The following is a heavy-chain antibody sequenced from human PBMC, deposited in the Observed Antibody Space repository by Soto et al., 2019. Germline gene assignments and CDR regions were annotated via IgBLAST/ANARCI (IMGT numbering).Heavy chain of an antibody. V-gene: IGHV3-23*01. CDR2: ISSTAGRT. Sequence: GGSLKLSFATSGFTFNTYPMTWVRQAQGKGLEWVSRISSTAGRTSSYADSVTGRFALSRVFSDSTVYMQMNNLRVDETGVYFFAKGVLSFHYGMEVWGKGTTVTVSS. CDR3: AKGVLSFHYGMEV. CDR1: GFTFNTYP. J-gene: IGHJ6*04. D-gene: IGHD3-10*01.